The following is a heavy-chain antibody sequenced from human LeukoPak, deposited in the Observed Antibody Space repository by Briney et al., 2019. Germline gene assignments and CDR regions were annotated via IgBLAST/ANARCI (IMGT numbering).Heavy chain of an antibody. Sequence: PGGSLRLSCAASGFTFSNYNINWVRQAPGKGPVWVSRINTDGSSTSYADSVKGRFTISRDNAKNTLYLQMNSLRAEDTAVYYCARDRGGGSYWPLGAFDIWGQGTMVTVSS. V-gene: IGHV3-74*01. CDR3: ARDRGGGSYWPLGAFDI. D-gene: IGHD1-26*01. CDR1: GFTFSNYN. CDR2: INTDGSST. J-gene: IGHJ3*02.